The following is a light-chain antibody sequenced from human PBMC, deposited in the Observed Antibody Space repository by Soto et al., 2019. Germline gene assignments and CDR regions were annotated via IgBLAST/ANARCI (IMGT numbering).Light chain of an antibody. J-gene: IGKJ5*01. CDR1: QSLLHSNGYNY. Sequence: DIVMTQSPLSLPVTPGERASISCRSSQSLLHSNGYNYLDWYLQKPGQSPHLLIYLVSNRASGVPDRFSGSGSGTDFTLKISRVEAEDVGVYYCMQALQTPVTFGQGTRLEIK. CDR2: LVS. CDR3: MQALQTPVT. V-gene: IGKV2-28*01.